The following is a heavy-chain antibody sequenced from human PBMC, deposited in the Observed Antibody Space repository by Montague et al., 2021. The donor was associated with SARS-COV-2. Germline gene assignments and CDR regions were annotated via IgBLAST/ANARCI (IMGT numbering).Heavy chain of an antibody. CDR1: GGSISSLHYH. D-gene: IGHD3-16*01. CDR2: IAHTEST. CDR3: ARSVQFAYGLDV. J-gene: IGHJ6*02. Sequence: SETLSPTCTVSGGSISSLHYHWGWIRRSPGRGLEWIGFIAHTESTNYXPSLESRVSISIDTSKSQFSLRVRSVTAADTAVYYCARSVQFAYGLDVWGQGTTVTISS. V-gene: IGHV4-61*05.